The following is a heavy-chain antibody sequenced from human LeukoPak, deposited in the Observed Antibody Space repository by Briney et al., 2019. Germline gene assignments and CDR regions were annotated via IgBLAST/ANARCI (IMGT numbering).Heavy chain of an antibody. Sequence: ASVKVSCKASGGTLSSYAISWVRQAPGQGLEWMGWINPNSGGTNYAQKFQGRVTMTRDTSISTAYMELSRLRSDDTAVYYCARDRGGDYYFDYWGQGTLVTVSS. CDR3: ARDRGGDYYFDY. CDR2: INPNSGGT. D-gene: IGHD3-10*01. V-gene: IGHV1-2*02. J-gene: IGHJ4*02. CDR1: GGTLSSYA.